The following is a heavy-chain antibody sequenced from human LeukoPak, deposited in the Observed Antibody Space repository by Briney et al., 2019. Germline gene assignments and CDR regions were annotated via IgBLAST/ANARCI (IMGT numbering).Heavy chain of an antibody. J-gene: IGHJ5*02. V-gene: IGHV3-30*18. CDR2: ISYDGSNK. Sequence: GGSLRLSCAVSGFTFSSYGMHWVRQAPGKGLEWVAVISYDGSNKYYADSVKGRFTISRDNSKNTLYLQMNSLRAEDTAVYYCAKDQGWFDPWGQGTLVTVSS. CDR1: GFTFSSYG. CDR3: AKDQGWFDP.